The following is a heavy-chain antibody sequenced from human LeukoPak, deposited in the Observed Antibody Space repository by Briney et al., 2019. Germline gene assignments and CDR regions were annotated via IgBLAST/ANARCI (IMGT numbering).Heavy chain of an antibody. D-gene: IGHD1-1*01. CDR3: ARSVSTTGTTAHFYYGMDV. J-gene: IGHJ6*02. CDR1: GYSFTSYW. Sequence: GESLQISCKGSGYSFTSYWIGWVRQMPGKGLEWMGIIYPGDSDTRYSPSFQGQVTISADKSISTAYLQWSSLKASDTAMYYCARSVSTTGTTAHFYYGMDVWGQGTTVTVSS. V-gene: IGHV5-51*01. CDR2: IYPGDSDT.